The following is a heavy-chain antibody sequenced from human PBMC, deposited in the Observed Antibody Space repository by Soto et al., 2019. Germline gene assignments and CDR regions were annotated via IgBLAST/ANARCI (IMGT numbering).Heavy chain of an antibody. CDR1: GFTFDDYG. CDR2: INLNGCSS. V-gene: IGHV3-20*04. D-gene: IGHD6-13*01. CDR3: ARRSYSSRFYPSGMDV. Sequence: PGGSLRLSCAASGFTFDDYGMSWVRQAPGKGLEWVSGINLNGCSSGYADSVKGRFIISRDNAFNSLYLQMNSLRAEDTALYYCARRSYSSRFYPSGMDVWGQGTMVTVS. J-gene: IGHJ6*02.